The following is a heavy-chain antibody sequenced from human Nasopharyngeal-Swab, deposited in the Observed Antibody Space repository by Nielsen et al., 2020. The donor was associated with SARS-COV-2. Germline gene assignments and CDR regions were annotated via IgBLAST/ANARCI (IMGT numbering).Heavy chain of an antibody. CDR1: GYTFTSYG. D-gene: IGHD3-9*01. CDR3: ARAYYDILTGRGHDAFDI. J-gene: IGHJ3*02. CDR2: ISAYNGNT. Sequence: ASVKVSCKASGYTFTSYGISWVRQAPRQGLEWMGWISAYNGNTNYAQKLQGRVTMTTDTSTSTAYIELRSLRSDDTAVYYCARAYYDILTGRGHDAFDIWGQGTMVTVSS. V-gene: IGHV1-18*01.